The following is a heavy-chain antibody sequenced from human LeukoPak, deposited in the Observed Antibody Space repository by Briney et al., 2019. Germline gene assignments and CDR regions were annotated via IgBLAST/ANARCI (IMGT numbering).Heavy chain of an antibody. CDR2: INPNSGGT. D-gene: IGHD5-18*01. V-gene: IGHV1-2*02. Sequence: GASVKVSCKASGYTFTGYYMHWVRRAPGQGLEWMGWINPNSGGTNYAQKFQGRVTMTRDTSISTAYMELSRLRSDDTAVYYCARDTAMAFYYMDVWGKGTTVTVSS. CDR1: GYTFTGYY. J-gene: IGHJ6*03. CDR3: ARDTAMAFYYMDV.